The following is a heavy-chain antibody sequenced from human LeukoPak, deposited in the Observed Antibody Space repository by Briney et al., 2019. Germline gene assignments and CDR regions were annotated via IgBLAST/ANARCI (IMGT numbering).Heavy chain of an antibody. CDR1: GFTFSSYA. CDR2: ISYDGSNR. J-gene: IGHJ4*02. V-gene: IGHV3-30*04. Sequence: GGSLRLSCAASGFTFSSYALHWVRQAPGKGLEWVAVISYDGSNRYYADSVKGRFTISRDNSKNTLYLQMNSLRTEDTAVYYCVRLTAAGRRTDFDYWGQGTLVTVSS. D-gene: IGHD6-13*01. CDR3: VRLTAAGRRTDFDY.